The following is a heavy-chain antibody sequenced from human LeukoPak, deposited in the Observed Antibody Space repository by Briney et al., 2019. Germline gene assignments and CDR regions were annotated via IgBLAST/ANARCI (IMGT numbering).Heavy chain of an antibody. CDR2: INWNGGGT. CDR3: AKHLTATNTYIFFGLDV. J-gene: IGHJ6*02. V-gene: IGHV3-9*01. D-gene: IGHD1-26*01. Sequence: GGSLRLSCAATGFSFKDYGMHWVRQPPGKGLEWFSAINWNGGGTDYADSVKGRFTISRDNAKNSLYLQLSSLRPEDTALYYCAKHLTATNTYIFFGLDVWGQGTSVTVSS. CDR1: GFSFKDYG.